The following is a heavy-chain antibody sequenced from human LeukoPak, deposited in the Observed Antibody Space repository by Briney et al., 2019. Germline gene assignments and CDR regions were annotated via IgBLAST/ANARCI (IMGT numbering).Heavy chain of an antibody. CDR1: GGSISSYY. CDR2: IYYSGST. CDR3: AREGKYVDTAMYYFDY. J-gene: IGHJ4*02. V-gene: IGHV4-4*08. Sequence: PSETLSLTCTVSGGSISSYYWSWIRQPPGKGLEWIGYIYYSGSTNYNPSLKSRVTISVDTSKNQFSLKLSSVTAADTAVYYCAREGKYVDTAMYYFDYWGQGTLVTVSS. D-gene: IGHD5-18*01.